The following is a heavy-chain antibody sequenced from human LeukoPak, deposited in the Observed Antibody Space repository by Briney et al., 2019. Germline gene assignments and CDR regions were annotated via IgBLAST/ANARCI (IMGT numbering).Heavy chain of an antibody. D-gene: IGHD6-13*01. CDR1: GYTFTSYY. CDR3: ARSPGSSFFSYYYYYYMDV. Sequence: ASVKVSCKASGYTFTSYYMHWVRQAPRQGLEWMGIINPSGGSTNYAQKFQGRVTMTRDTSTNTVYMELSSLRSEDTAVYYCARSPGSSFFSYYYYYYMDVWGKGTTVTVSS. J-gene: IGHJ6*03. CDR2: INPSGGST. V-gene: IGHV1-46*01.